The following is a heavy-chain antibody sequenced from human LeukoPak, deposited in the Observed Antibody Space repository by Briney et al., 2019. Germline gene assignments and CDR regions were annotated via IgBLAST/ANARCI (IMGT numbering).Heavy chain of an antibody. CDR2: IYPGDSDT. V-gene: IGHV5-51*01. CDR3: ARRYGRPYYYGSGSYNWFDP. CDR1: GYSITSYW. J-gene: IGHJ5*02. D-gene: IGHD3-10*01. Sequence: GESLKISCKGSGYSITSYWIGWVRQMPGKGLEWMGIIYPGDSDTRYSPSFQGQVTISADKSISTAYLQWSSLKASDTAMYYCARRYGRPYYYGSGSYNWFDPWGQGTLVTVSS.